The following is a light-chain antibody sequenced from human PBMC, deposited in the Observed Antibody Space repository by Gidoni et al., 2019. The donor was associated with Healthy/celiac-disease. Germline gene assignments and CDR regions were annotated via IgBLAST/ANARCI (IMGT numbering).Light chain of an antibody. CDR1: QSVSSY. V-gene: IGKV3-11*01. CDR2: DAS. J-gene: IGKJ4*01. Sequence: EIVLTHSPATLSLSPGERATLSCRASQSVSSYLAWYQQKPGQAPRLLIHDASNRATGIPARFSGSGSGTDFTLTISSLEPEDFAVYYCQQRSNWPRLTFGGGTKVEIK. CDR3: QQRSNWPRLT.